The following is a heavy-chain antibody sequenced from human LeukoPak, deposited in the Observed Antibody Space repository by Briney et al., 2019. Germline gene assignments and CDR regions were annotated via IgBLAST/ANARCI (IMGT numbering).Heavy chain of an antibody. Sequence: ATVKVSCKVSGYTLTELSMHWVRQAPGKGLEWMGGFDPEDGETIYAQKFQGRVTMTEDTSTDTAYMELSSLRSEDTAVYYCAREGVAARPGTNYYYYMDVWGKGTTVTVSS. V-gene: IGHV1-24*01. CDR2: FDPEDGET. CDR3: AREGVAARPGTNYYYYMDV. CDR1: GYTLTELS. J-gene: IGHJ6*03. D-gene: IGHD6-6*01.